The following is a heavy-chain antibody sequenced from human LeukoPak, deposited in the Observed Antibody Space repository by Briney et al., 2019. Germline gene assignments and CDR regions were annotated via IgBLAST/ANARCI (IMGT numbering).Heavy chain of an antibody. V-gene: IGHV1-69-2*01. CDR2: VDPEDGET. J-gene: IGHJ4*02. Sequence: ATVKISCKASGYTFTDYYMHWVQQAPGKGLEWMGRVDPEDGETIYAEKFQGRVTITADTSTDTAYMELSGLRSEDTAVYYCATGNYYDSSGHYYWGQGTLVTVSS. CDR1: GYTFTDYY. CDR3: ATGNYYDSSGHYY. D-gene: IGHD3-22*01.